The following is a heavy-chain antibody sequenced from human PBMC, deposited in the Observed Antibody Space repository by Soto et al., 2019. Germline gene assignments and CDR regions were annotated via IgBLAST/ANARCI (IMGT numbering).Heavy chain of an antibody. V-gene: IGHV3-48*01. CDR3: ARGDTGYDGGGH. CDR1: GFSFSTYS. CDR2: ISSSSSTI. Sequence: EVQLVESGGGLAQPGGSLRLSCAASGFSFSTYSMNWVRQAPGKGLECISHISSSSSTIQYADSVEGRFTISRDNAKNSLYLQRNSLRAEDTAVYYCARGDTGYDGGGHWGQGTLVTVSS. J-gene: IGHJ4*02. D-gene: IGHD5-12*01.